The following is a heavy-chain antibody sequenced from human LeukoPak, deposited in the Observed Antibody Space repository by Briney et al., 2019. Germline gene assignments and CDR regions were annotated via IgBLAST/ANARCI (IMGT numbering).Heavy chain of an antibody. Sequence: GESLKISCKGSGYSFTSYWIGWVRQMPGKGLEWMGIIYPGDSDTRYSPSLQGQVTISADKSISTAYLQWSSLKASDTAMYYCATQSYYYDSSGYIPFSYWGQGTLVTVSS. V-gene: IGHV5-51*01. CDR1: GYSFTSYW. CDR3: ATQSYYYDSSGYIPFSY. CDR2: IYPGDSDT. D-gene: IGHD3-22*01. J-gene: IGHJ4*02.